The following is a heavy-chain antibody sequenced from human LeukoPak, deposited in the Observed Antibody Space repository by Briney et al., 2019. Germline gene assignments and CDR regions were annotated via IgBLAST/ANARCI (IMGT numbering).Heavy chain of an antibody. CDR1: GYTFTSYY. CDR3: ARDRFVVVPAAGYYYYYMDV. D-gene: IGHD2-2*01. V-gene: IGHV1-46*01. Sequence: ASVKVSCKASGYTFTSYYMHWVRQAPGQGLERMGIINPSGGSTSYAQKFQGRVTMTRDMSTSTVYMELSSLRSEDTAVYYCARDRFVVVPAAGYYYYYMDVWGKGTTVTVSS. J-gene: IGHJ6*03. CDR2: INPSGGST.